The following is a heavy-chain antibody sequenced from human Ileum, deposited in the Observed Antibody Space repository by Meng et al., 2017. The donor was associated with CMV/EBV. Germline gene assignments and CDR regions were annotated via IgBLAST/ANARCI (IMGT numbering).Heavy chain of an antibody. CDR1: GGSSTSGNYY. CDR2: IYYSGSP. D-gene: IGHD2-15*01. Sequence: QVHSQDAVPGLVKPSPTLSLTCTVSGGSSTSGNYYWSWIRQPPGRGLEWIGYIYYSGSPYYKPSLKSRVTISLDTSKNQFSLNLRSVTATDSAVYYCVRQVVAASFDYWGQGALVTVSS. CDR3: VRQVVAASFDY. J-gene: IGHJ4*02. V-gene: IGHV4-30-4*08.